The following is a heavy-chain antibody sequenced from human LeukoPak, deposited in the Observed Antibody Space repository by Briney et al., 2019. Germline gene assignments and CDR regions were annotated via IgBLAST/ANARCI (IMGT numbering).Heavy chain of an antibody. J-gene: IGHJ6*02. CDR1: GFTFSSYA. Sequence: GGSLRLSCAASGFTFSSYAMHWVRQAPGKGLEWVSVIAYDGSNKYYADSVKGRFTISRDNSKNTLYLQMNSLRAEDTAVYYCARDRSYCSGGSCSYYYYGMDVWGQGTTVTVSS. CDR3: ARDRSYCSGGSCSYYYYGMDV. V-gene: IGHV3-30-3*01. D-gene: IGHD2-15*01. CDR2: IAYDGSNK.